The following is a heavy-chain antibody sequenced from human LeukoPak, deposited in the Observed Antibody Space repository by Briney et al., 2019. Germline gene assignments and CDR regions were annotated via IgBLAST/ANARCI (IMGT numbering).Heavy chain of an antibody. D-gene: IGHD3-10*01. J-gene: IGHJ4*02. Sequence: SETLSLTCTVSGGSISSSSYYWGWIRQPPGKGLEWIGSIYYSGSTYYNPSLKSRVTISVDTSKNQFSLKLSSVTAADTAVYYCARGDFELFGVIDYWGQGTLVTVSS. CDR2: IYYSGST. CDR3: ARGDFELFGVIDY. CDR1: GGSISSSSYY. V-gene: IGHV4-39*07.